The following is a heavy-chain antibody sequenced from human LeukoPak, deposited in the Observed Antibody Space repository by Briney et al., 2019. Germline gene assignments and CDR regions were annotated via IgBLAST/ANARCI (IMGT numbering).Heavy chain of an antibody. J-gene: IGHJ5*02. V-gene: IGHV1-18*01. CDR2: ISAYNGNT. D-gene: IGHD3-3*01. CDR3: ARSSLDYDLWSGYFQNWSDP. CDR1: GYTFTSYG. Sequence: ASVKVSCKASGYTFTSYGISWVRQAPGQGLEWVGWISAYNGNTNYAQKFQGRVTITADESTSTAYMELSSLRSEDTAVYYCARSSLDYDLWSGYFQNWSDPWGQGTLVTVSS.